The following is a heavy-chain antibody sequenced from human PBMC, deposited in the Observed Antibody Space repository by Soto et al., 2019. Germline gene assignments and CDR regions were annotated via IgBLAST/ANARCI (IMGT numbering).Heavy chain of an antibody. CDR2: INHSGST. Sequence: SDEVSLTGAVWRESSSAYNCRWIRYRTGKVLDWIGEINHSGSTNYNPSLKSRVTISVDTSKIQFSLKLSSVTAADTAVYYCARLAYDANGFSVYGDDAFDLWGQGTMVT. CDR1: RESSSAYN. CDR3: ARLAYDANGFSVYGDDAFDL. D-gene: IGHD3-22*01. V-gene: IGHV4-34*01. J-gene: IGHJ3*01.